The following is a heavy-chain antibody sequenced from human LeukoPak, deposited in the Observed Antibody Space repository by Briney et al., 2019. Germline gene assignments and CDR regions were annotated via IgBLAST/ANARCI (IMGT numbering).Heavy chain of an antibody. CDR1: GFTFSSYG. D-gene: IGHD3-22*01. Sequence: GGSLRLSCAASGFTFSSYGMHWVRQAPGKGLEGVAVISYDGSNKYYADSVKGRFTISRDNSKNTLYLQMNSLRAEDTAVYYCAKRQYYYDSSGKDAFDIWGQGTMVTVSS. CDR2: ISYDGSNK. J-gene: IGHJ3*02. CDR3: AKRQYYYDSSGKDAFDI. V-gene: IGHV3-30*18.